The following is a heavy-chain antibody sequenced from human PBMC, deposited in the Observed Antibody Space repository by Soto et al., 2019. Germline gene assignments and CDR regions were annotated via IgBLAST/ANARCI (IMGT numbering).Heavy chain of an antibody. CDR2: ISGSGGST. CDR1: GFTFSSYA. D-gene: IGHD1-20*01. CDR3: AKDGGMTGSHFDY. Sequence: GGSLRLSCAASGFTFSSYAMSWVRPAPGKGLEWVSAISGSGGSTYYADSVKGRFTISRDNSKNTLYLQMNSLRAEDTAVYYCAKDGGMTGSHFDYWGQGTLVTVSS. J-gene: IGHJ4*02. V-gene: IGHV3-23*01.